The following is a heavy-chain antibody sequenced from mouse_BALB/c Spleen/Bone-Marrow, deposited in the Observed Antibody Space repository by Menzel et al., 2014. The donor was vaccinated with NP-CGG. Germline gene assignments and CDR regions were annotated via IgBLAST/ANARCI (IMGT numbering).Heavy chain of an antibody. J-gene: IGHJ3*01. CDR3: ARGGNYAWFAY. CDR2: ISSGSSTI. Sequence: EVQRVESGGGLVQPGGSRKLSCAASGFTFSSFGMHWVRQAPEEGLEWVAYISSGSSTIYYADTVKGRFTISRDNPKNTLFLQMTSLRSEDTAMYYCARGGNYAWFAYWGQGTLVTVSA. CDR1: GFTFSSFG. V-gene: IGHV5-17*02. D-gene: IGHD2-1*01.